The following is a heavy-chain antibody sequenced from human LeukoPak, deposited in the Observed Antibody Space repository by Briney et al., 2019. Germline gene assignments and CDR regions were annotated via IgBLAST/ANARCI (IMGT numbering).Heavy chain of an antibody. CDR1: GYTFSSYG. CDR2: ISVYNGNP. V-gene: IGHV1-18*01. J-gene: IGHJ4*02. Sequence: ASVKVSCKASGYTFSSYGISRVRQAPGQGLEWMGWISVYNGNPNYAQKFQDRVIMTTDTSTSRAYMELRSLRSDDTAVYYCARDQYDSVWGSHRPYFDCWGQGTLVTVSS. D-gene: IGHD3-16*02. CDR3: ARDQYDSVWGSHRPYFDC.